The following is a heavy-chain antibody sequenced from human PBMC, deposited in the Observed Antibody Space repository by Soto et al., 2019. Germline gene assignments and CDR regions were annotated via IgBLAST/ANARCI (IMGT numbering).Heavy chain of an antibody. CDR3: ASRAPITMVRGVINFDY. CDR1: GGTFSSYA. D-gene: IGHD3-10*01. Sequence: QVQLVQSGAEVKKPGSSVKVSCKASGGTFSSYAISWVRQAPGQGLEWMGGIIPIFGTANYAQKFQGRVTITADESTSTAYMGLSSLRSEDTDVYYCASRAPITMVRGVINFDYWGQGTLVTVSS. CDR2: IIPIFGTA. J-gene: IGHJ4*02. V-gene: IGHV1-69*12.